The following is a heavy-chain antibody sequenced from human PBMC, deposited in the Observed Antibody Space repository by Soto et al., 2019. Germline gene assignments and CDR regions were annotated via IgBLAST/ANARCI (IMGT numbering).Heavy chain of an antibody. Sequence: GGSLRLSCAASGFTFSSFAMSWVRQAPGKGLEWLLGISGSGGSTYSADSEKGWLTISRDNSKDTLYLQLNGLTAEDTAIYYCAKGAAATTTGKQWLESWGQGTLVTVSS. J-gene: IGHJ5*01. D-gene: IGHD4-4*01. CDR1: GFTFSSFA. V-gene: IGHV3-23*01. CDR2: ISGSGGST. CDR3: AKGAAATTTGKQWLES.